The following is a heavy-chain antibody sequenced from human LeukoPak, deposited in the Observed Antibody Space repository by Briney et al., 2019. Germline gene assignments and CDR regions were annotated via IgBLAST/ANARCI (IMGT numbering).Heavy chain of an antibody. CDR3: ARGLPQTVFDH. Sequence: SETLSLTCAVYGGSFSGYYWSWIRQPPGKGLEWIGEINDSGTTNYNPSLKSRVIISVDTSRNQFSLKLSSVTAADTAVYYCARGLPQTVFDHWGQGTRVTVSS. J-gene: IGHJ4*02. CDR2: INDSGTT. D-gene: IGHD4-17*01. CDR1: GGSFSGYY. V-gene: IGHV4-34*01.